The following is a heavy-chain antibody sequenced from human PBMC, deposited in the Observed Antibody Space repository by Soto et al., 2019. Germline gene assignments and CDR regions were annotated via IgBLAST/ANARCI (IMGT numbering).Heavy chain of an antibody. CDR2: IGGSGGST. CDR1: GFTFSSYA. Sequence: EVRLLESGGGLGQPGGSLRLSCEASGFTFSSYAMSWVRQAPGKGLEWVSAIGGSGGSTYYGDSVKGRFTISRDNSKNTLYLQMNSLGAEDTAVYYCAKGGLRFVEWLLFADPWGQGTLVTVSS. J-gene: IGHJ5*02. V-gene: IGHV3-23*01. CDR3: AKGGLRFVEWLLFADP. D-gene: IGHD3-3*01.